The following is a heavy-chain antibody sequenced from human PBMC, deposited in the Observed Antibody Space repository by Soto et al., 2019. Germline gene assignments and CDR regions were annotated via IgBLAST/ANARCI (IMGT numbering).Heavy chain of an antibody. D-gene: IGHD3-22*01. J-gene: IGHJ5*02. CDR2: IYYSGST. Sequence: PSETLSLTCTVSGGSISSYYWSWIRQPPGKGLEWIGYIYYSGSTNYNPSLKSRVTISVDTSKNQFSLKLSSVTAADTAVYYCARGQSDGLIVVGNNWFDPWGQGTLVTVSS. CDR3: ARGQSDGLIVVGNNWFDP. CDR1: GGSISSYY. V-gene: IGHV4-59*01.